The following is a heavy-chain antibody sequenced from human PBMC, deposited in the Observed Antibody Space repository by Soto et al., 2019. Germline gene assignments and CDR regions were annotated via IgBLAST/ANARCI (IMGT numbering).Heavy chain of an antibody. J-gene: IGHJ6*02. CDR1: GFTFSSYA. CDR3: ARDQNMYSSSWYAGYYYGMDV. CDR2: ISYDGSNK. Sequence: GGSLRLSCAVSGFTFSSYAMHWVRQAPGKGLEWVAVISYDGSNKYYADSVKGRFTISRDNSKNTLYLQMNSLRAEDTAVYYCARDQNMYSSSWYAGYYYGMDVWGQGTTVTVYS. V-gene: IGHV3-30-3*01. D-gene: IGHD6-13*01.